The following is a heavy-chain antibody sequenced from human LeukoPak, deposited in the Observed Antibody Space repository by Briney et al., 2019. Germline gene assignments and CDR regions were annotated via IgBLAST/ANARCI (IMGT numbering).Heavy chain of an antibody. CDR1: GGSISSYY. J-gene: IGHJ4*02. Sequence: SETLSLTCTVSGGSISSYYWSWIRQPPGKGLEWIGYVYYSGSTNYNPSLKSRVTISVDTSKNQFSLKLSSVTAADTAVYYCARDGGADYYFDYWGQGTLVTVSS. CDR2: VYYSGST. CDR3: ARDGGADYYFDY. V-gene: IGHV4-59*01. D-gene: IGHD3-16*01.